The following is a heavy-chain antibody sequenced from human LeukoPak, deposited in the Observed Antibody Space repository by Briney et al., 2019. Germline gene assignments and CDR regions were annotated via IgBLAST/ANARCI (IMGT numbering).Heavy chain of an antibody. D-gene: IGHD6-13*01. CDR3: AREEASAADY. CDR1: GGSIISSSHY. V-gene: IGHV4-39*01. Sequence: SETLSLTCTVSGGSIISSSHYWAWIRQPLGKGLEWIGSIYYNGGTFYSPSLKSRASISVDTSKNQFSLKLSSVTAADTSVYFCAREEASAADYWGQGTLVTVSS. J-gene: IGHJ4*02. CDR2: IYYNGGT.